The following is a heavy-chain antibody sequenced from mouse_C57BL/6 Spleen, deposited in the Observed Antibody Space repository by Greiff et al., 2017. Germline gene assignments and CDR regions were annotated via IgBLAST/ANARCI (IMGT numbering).Heavy chain of an antibody. CDR2: ISYDGSN. CDR1: GYSITSGYY. CDR3: ASHTTVVAEDYAMDY. D-gene: IGHD1-1*01. J-gene: IGHJ4*01. V-gene: IGHV3-6*01. Sequence: DVQLVESGPGLVKPSQSLSLTCSVTGYSITSGYYWNWIRQFPGNKLEWMGYISYDGSNNYNPSLKNRISITRDTSKNQFFLKLNSVTTEDTSTYYCASHTTVVAEDYAMDYWGQGTSVTVSS.